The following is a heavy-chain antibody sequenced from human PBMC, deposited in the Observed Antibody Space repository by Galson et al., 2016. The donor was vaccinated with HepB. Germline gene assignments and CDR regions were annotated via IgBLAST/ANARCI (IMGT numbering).Heavy chain of an antibody. J-gene: IGHJ5*02. CDR1: GKTLSELA. D-gene: IGHD2-21*01. CDR3: VIHYGGYWFDP. V-gene: IGHV1-24*01. Sequence: SVKVSCKVSGKTLSELAIHWVRQAPGKGLEWVGGFNPEVSETIYARKLQDRVTMTEDPSTDTAYMEVSGLKFEDTAVYYCVIHYGGYWFDPWGQGTLVTVSS. CDR2: FNPEVSET.